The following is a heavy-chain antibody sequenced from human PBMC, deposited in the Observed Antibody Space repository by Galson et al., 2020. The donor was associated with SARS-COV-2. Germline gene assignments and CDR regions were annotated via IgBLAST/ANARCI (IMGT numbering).Heavy chain of an antibody. CDR1: GYTFTSYG. J-gene: IGHJ6*02. D-gene: IGHD2-2*01. CDR3: ARVDLLADCSSTSCYPYYYYGMDV. V-gene: IGHV1-18*04. Sequence: ASVKVSCKASGYTFTSYGISWVRQAPGQGLEWMGWISAYNGNTNYAQKLQGRVTMTTDTSTSTAYMELRSLRSDDTAVYYCARVDLLADCSSTSCYPYYYYGMDVWGQGTTVTVSS. CDR2: ISAYNGNT.